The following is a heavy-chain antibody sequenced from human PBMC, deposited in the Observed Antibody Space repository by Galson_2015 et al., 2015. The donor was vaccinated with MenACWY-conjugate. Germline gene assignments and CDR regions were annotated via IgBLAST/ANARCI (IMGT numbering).Heavy chain of an antibody. J-gene: IGHJ4*02. CDR1: GFTFSSYA. D-gene: IGHD6-13*01. V-gene: IGHV3-64D*06. CDR2: ISSNGGST. CDR3: VKPLFTIAAAADY. Sequence: RLSCAVSGFTFSSYAMHWVRQAPGKGLEYVSAISSNGGSTYYADSVKGRFTISRDNSKNTLYLQMSSLRAEDTAVYYCVKPLFTIAAAADYWGQGTLVTVSS.